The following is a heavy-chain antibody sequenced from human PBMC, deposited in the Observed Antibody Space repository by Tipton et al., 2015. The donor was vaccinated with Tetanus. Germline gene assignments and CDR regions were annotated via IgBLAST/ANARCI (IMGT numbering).Heavy chain of an antibody. Sequence: LRLSCIVSGGSISSSSYYWGWVRQPPGKGLEWIGSIFYTGSTYYNPSLKSRVTMSVDTSKNQFSLRLRSVTAADTAVYYCASGWRYYYDTTGFSDYWGQGTLVTVSS. CDR2: IFYTGST. D-gene: IGHD3-22*01. J-gene: IGHJ4*02. CDR1: GGSISSSSYY. CDR3: ASGWRYYYDTTGFSDY. V-gene: IGHV4-39*01.